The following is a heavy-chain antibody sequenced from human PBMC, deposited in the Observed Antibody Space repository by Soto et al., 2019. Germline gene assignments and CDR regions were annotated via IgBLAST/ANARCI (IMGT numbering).Heavy chain of an antibody. V-gene: IGHV3-53*01. Sequence: PRGSLRLSCAASGFTVISNYISFVRQAPGKGLEWVSVIYSGGSTYYADSVKGRFTISRDNSKNTLYLQMNSLRAEDTAVYYCARDTYGGYFDYWGQGTLVTVSS. J-gene: IGHJ4*02. CDR2: IYSGGST. D-gene: IGHD4-17*01. CDR1: GFTVISNY. CDR3: ARDTYGGYFDY.